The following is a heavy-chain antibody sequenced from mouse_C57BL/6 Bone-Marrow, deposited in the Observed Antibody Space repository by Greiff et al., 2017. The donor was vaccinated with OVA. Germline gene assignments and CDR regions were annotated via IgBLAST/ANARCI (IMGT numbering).Heavy chain of an antibody. CDR1: GYTFTSYW. CDR2: IDPSDSYT. CDR3: ARDYYGSSSWWYFDV. D-gene: IGHD1-1*01. V-gene: IGHV1-69*01. Sequence: QVQLQQPGAELVMPGASVKLSCKASGYTFTSYWMHWVKQRPGQGLEWIGEIDPSDSYTNYNQKFKGKSTLTVDKSSSTAYMQLSSLTSEDSAVYYCARDYYGSSSWWYFDVLGTGTTVTVSS. J-gene: IGHJ1*03.